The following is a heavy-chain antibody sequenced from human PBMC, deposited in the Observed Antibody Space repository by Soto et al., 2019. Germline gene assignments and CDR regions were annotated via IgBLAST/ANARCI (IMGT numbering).Heavy chain of an antibody. CDR1: GFTFSSYS. CDR2: ITSTSKTI. CDR3: ARHYYDSRAFYY. Sequence: GGSLRLSCTASGFTFSSYSMNWVRQAPGKGLEWVSYITSTSKTIYYADSVKGRFTISRDNAKNSLYLQMSSLRDEDTAIYYCARHYYDSRAFYYWGQGTLVTVSS. V-gene: IGHV3-48*02. D-gene: IGHD3-22*01. J-gene: IGHJ4*02.